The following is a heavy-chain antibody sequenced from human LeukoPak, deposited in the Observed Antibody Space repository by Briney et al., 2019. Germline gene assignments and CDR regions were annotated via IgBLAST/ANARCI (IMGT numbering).Heavy chain of an antibody. CDR2: IDTAGGK. J-gene: IGHJ2*01. Sequence: GGSLRLSCAASGFTFSSYDMHWVRQTTGKGLEWVSAIDTAGGKYYPDSVKGRFTISRENAKNSFYFQMNSLRAGDTAVYFCAREGFCGGDCPGYFDLWGRGTLVTVSS. V-gene: IGHV3-13*04. CDR3: AREGFCGGDCPGYFDL. CDR1: GFTFSSYD. D-gene: IGHD2-21*02.